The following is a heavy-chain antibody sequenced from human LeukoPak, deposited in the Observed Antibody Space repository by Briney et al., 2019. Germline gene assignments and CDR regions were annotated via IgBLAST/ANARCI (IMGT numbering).Heavy chain of an antibody. Sequence: PGGSLRLSCTASGFTFDDYAMHWVRQAPGKGLEWVSGISWNSGSIGYADSVKGRFTISRDNAKNSLYLQTNSLRAEDTALYYCAKDPRSRGGYYYYYMDVWGKGTTVTVSS. CDR1: GFTFDDYA. D-gene: IGHD3-10*01. CDR2: ISWNSGSI. CDR3: AKDPRSRGGYYYYYMDV. V-gene: IGHV3-9*01. J-gene: IGHJ6*03.